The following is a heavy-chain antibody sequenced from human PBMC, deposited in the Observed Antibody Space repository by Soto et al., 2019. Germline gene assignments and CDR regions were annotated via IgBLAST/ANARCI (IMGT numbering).Heavy chain of an antibody. CDR3: AKDYYGSGSVNVDY. V-gene: IGHV3-30*18. CDR1: GFTFSSYG. D-gene: IGHD3-10*01. CDR2: ISYDGSNK. J-gene: IGHJ4*02. Sequence: PGGSLRLSCAASGFTFSSYGMHWVRQAPGKGLEWVAVISYDGSNKYYADSVKGRFTISRDNSKNTLYLQMNSLRAEDTAVYYCAKDYYGSGSVNVDYWGQGT.